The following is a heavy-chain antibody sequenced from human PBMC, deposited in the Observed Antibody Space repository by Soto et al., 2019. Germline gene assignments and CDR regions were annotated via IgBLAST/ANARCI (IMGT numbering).Heavy chain of an antibody. CDR3: ARWVAARLHSSSWYGDY. CDR1: GGSISSSSYY. J-gene: IGHJ4*02. V-gene: IGHV4-39*01. Sequence: SETLSLTCTVSGGSISSSSYYWGWIRQPPGKGLEWIGSIYYSGSTYYNPSLKSRVTISVDTSKNQFSLKLSSVTAADTAVYYCARWVAARLHSSSWYGDYWGQGTLVTVSS. D-gene: IGHD6-13*01. CDR2: IYYSGST.